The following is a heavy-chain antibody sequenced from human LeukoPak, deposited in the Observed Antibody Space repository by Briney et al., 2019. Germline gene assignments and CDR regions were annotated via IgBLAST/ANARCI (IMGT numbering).Heavy chain of an antibody. CDR3: ARTPRIEYSSSRGLFDY. V-gene: IGHV3-30*03. Sequence: PGRSLRLSCAASGFTFSNYGMHWVRQAPGKGLEWVAFISYDGSYKYYADSVKGRFTISRDNSKNTLYLQMNSLRAEDTAVYYCARTPRIEYSSSRGLFDYWGQGTLVTVSS. D-gene: IGHD6-6*01. CDR1: GFTFSNYG. CDR2: ISYDGSYK. J-gene: IGHJ4*02.